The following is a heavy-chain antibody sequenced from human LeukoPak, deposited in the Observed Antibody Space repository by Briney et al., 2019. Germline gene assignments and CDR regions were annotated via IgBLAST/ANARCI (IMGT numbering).Heavy chain of an antibody. J-gene: IGHJ4*02. CDR1: GGSISSYY. Sequence: SETLSLTCTVSGGSISSYYWSWIRQPPGKGLEWIGYIYYSGSTNYNPSLKSRVTISVDTSKNQFSLKLSSVTAADTAVYYCARAGDYYYDILTGFDYWGQGTLVTVSS. D-gene: IGHD3-9*01. CDR2: IYYSGST. CDR3: ARAGDYYYDILTGFDY. V-gene: IGHV4-59*01.